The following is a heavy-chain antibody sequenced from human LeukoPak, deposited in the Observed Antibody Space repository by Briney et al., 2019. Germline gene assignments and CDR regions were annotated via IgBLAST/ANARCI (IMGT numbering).Heavy chain of an antibody. D-gene: IGHD1-26*01. CDR1: GGSFSSGSYY. J-gene: IGHJ3*02. CDR3: ARGDGMDI. Sequence: SETLSLTCTVSGGSFSSGSYYWSWIRQPPGKGLEWIGYIYYSGSTNYNPSLKSRVTMSVETSKNQFSLKLTSVTAADTAVYYCARGDGMDIWGQGTMVTVSS. CDR2: IYYSGST. V-gene: IGHV4-61*01.